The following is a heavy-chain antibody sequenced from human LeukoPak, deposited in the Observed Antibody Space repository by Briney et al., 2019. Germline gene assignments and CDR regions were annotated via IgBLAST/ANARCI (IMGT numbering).Heavy chain of an antibody. J-gene: IGHJ4*02. CDR1: GGSISSYY. CDR2: VYYSGST. Sequence: SETLSLTCTVSGGSISSYYWSWIRQPPGKGLEWIGYVYYSGSTNYNPSLKSRVTISVDTSKNQFSLKLSSVTAADTAVYFCARSELLWFGGVNSGFDYRGQGTLVTVSS. CDR3: ARSELLWFGGVNSGFDY. D-gene: IGHD3-10*01. V-gene: IGHV4-59*01.